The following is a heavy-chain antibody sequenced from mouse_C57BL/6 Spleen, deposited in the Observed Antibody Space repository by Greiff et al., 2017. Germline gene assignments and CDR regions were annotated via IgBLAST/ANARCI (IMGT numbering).Heavy chain of an antibody. CDR1: GYTFTEYT. Sequence: QVQLQQSGAELVKPGASVKLSCKASGYTFTEYTIHWVKQRSGQGLEWIGWFYPGSGSIKYNEKFKDKATLTADKSSSTVYMELSRLTSEDSAVYFCARHEVLDDGYYVDYAMDYWGQGTSVTVSS. J-gene: IGHJ4*01. D-gene: IGHD2-3*01. CDR2: FYPGSGSI. V-gene: IGHV1-62-2*01. CDR3: ARHEVLDDGYYVDYAMDY.